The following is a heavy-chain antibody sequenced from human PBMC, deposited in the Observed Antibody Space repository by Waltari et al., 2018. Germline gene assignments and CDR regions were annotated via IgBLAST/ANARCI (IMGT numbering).Heavy chain of an antibody. V-gene: IGHV3-48*03. CDR3: ARVKLGSSGGVYYFDY. Sequence: EVQLVESGGGLVQPGGSLRLSCAASGFTFSSYEMNWVRQAPGKGLEWVSSISSSGSTIYYADSVKGRFTISRDNAKNSLYLQMNSLRAEDTAVYYCARVKLGSSGGVYYFDYWGQGTLVTVSS. J-gene: IGHJ4*02. CDR2: ISSSGSTI. D-gene: IGHD3-16*01. CDR1: GFTFSSYE.